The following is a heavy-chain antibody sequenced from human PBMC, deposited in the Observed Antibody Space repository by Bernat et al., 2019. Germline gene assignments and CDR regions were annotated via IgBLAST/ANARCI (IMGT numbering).Heavy chain of an antibody. Sequence: VQLVESGGGLVQPGGSLRLSCAASGFTLSSYAMHWVRQAPGQGLEWVAVISDDGSNKYYADSVKGRFTISRDKSKNTLYLQMNSLRAEDTAVYYCARGSGRYFRNFDYWGQGTLVTVSS. V-gene: IGHV3-30-3*01. CDR2: ISDDGSNK. J-gene: IGHJ4*02. D-gene: IGHD1-26*01. CDR1: GFTLSSYA. CDR3: ARGSGRYFRNFDY.